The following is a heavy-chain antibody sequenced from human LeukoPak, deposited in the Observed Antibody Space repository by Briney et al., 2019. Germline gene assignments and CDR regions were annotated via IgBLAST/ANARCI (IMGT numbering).Heavy chain of an antibody. CDR2: ISYDGSNK. V-gene: IGHV3-30*04. J-gene: IGHJ6*03. Sequence: PGRSLRLSCAASGFTFSNYAMHWVRQAPGKGLEWVAVISYDGSNKDYADSVKGRFTISRDNAKNSLYLQMNSLRAEDTAVYYCARDNYDSSTAYYYMDVWGKGTTVTVSS. CDR1: GFTFSNYA. D-gene: IGHD3-22*01. CDR3: ARDNYDSSTAYYYMDV.